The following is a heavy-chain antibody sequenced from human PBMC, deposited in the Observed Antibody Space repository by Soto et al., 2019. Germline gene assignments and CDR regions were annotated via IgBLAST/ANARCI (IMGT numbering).Heavy chain of an antibody. CDR2: ISWNSGSI. Sequence: EVQLVESGGGLVQPGRSLRLSCAASGFTFDDYAMHWVRQAPGKGLEWVSGISWNSGSIGYADSVKGRFTISRDNAKNSLYLQMNRLGAEDTALYYCAADGWRPIWGQG. CDR3: AADGWRPI. CDR1: GFTFDDYA. D-gene: IGHD2-21*02. J-gene: IGHJ3*02. V-gene: IGHV3-9*01.